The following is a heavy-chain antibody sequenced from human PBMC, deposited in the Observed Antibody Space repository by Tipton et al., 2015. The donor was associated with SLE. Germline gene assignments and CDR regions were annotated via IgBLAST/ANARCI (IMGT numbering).Heavy chain of an antibody. CDR1: GYSISSGYY. CDR2: IYHSGST. J-gene: IGHJ6*03. CDR3: ARGSFMDV. Sequence: VKPSETLSLTCTVSGYSISSGYYWGWIRQPPGKGLEWIGSIYHSGSTYSNPSLKSRVTISVDRSKNQFSLRLSSVTAADTAVYYCARGSFMDVCGKGTTVTVAS. V-gene: IGHV4-38-2*02.